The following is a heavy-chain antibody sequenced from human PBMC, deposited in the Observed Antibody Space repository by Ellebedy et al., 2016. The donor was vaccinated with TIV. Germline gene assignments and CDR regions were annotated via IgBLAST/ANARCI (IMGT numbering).Heavy chain of an antibody. D-gene: IGHD2-8*02. CDR1: GYTFTNYY. CDR2: IDPSDGVT. CDR3: AREARGTGGFDP. V-gene: IGHV1-46*01. Sequence: AASVKVSCKASGYTFTNYYIHWVRQAPGQGLEWMGIIDPSDGVTNYPQKFQGRVTMTRDTSTSTPYMQLISLRSEDTAVYYCAREARGTGGFDPWGQGTLVTVSS. J-gene: IGHJ5*02.